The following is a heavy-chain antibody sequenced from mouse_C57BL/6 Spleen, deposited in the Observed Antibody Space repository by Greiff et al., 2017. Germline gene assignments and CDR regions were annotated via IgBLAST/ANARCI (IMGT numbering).Heavy chain of an antibody. D-gene: IGHD1-1*01. CDR2: INPGSGGT. V-gene: IGHV1-54*01. Sequence: QVQLQQSGAELVRPGTSVKVSCKASGYAFTNYLMEWVKQRPGQGLEWIGVINPGSGGTNYNEKFKGKATLTADKSSSTAYMPLSSLTSEDSAVYFCARDDTTVVATEDYALDYWGQGTSVTVSS. J-gene: IGHJ4*01. CDR3: ARDDTTVVATEDYALDY. CDR1: GYAFTNYL.